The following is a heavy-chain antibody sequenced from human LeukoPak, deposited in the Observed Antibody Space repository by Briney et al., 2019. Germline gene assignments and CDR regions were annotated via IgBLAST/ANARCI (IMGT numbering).Heavy chain of an antibody. CDR3: ARAYDGNSNYYYGMDV. CDR2: IYYSGST. D-gene: IGHD4-23*01. CDR1: GCSISSYS. Sequence: SETLSLTCTVSGCSISSYSWSWIRQPPGRGLEWIGYIYYSGSTKYSPSLNSRVTISVDTSKNQFSLELSSVTAADTAVYYCARAYDGNSNYYYGMDVWGQGTTVTVSS. V-gene: IGHV4-59*01. J-gene: IGHJ6*02.